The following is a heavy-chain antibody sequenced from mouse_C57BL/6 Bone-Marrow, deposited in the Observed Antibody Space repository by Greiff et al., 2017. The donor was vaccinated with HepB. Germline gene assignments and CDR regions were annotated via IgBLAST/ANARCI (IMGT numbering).Heavy chain of an antibody. CDR2: IYPGGGYT. CDR3: ARRGLRRAWFAY. V-gene: IGHV1-63*01. D-gene: IGHD2-4*01. CDR1: GYTFTNYW. J-gene: IGHJ3*01. Sequence: QVQLKESGAELVRPGTSVKMSCKASGYTFTNYWIGWAKQRPGHGLEWIGDIYPGGGYTNYNEKFKGKATLTADKSSSTAYMQFSSLTSEDSAIYYCARRGLRRAWFAYWGQGTLVTVSA.